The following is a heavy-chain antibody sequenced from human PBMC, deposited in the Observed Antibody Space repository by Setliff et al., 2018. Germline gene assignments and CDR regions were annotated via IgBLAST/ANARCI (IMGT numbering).Heavy chain of an antibody. Sequence: ASVKVSCKASGYTFTSYGISWVRQAPGQGLEWMGWISAYNGNTNYAQKLQGRVTMTTDTSTSTAYMELRSLRSDDTAVYYCARSQQLITIFGVVIRDFDYWGQGTLVTVSS. CDR3: ARSQQLITIFGVVIRDFDY. D-gene: IGHD3-3*01. J-gene: IGHJ4*02. CDR2: ISAYNGNT. V-gene: IGHV1-18*01. CDR1: GYTFTSYG.